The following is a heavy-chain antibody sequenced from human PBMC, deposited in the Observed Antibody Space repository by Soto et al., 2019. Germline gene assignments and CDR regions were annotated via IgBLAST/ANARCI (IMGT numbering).Heavy chain of an antibody. J-gene: IGHJ6*02. D-gene: IGHD5-12*01. Sequence: EVQLVESGGGLVQPGRSLRLSCAASGFTFDDYAMHWVRQAPGKGLEWVSGISWNSGIIGYADSVKGRFTISRDNAKNSLYLQMNSLRAEDTALYYCAKDILGLRSYYCYYGMYVWGQGTTVTVSS. V-gene: IGHV3-9*01. CDR1: GFTFDDYA. CDR3: AKDILGLRSYYCYYGMYV. CDR2: ISWNSGII.